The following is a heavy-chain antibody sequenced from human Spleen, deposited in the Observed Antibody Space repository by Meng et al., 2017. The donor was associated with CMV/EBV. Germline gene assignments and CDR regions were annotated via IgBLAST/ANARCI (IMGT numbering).Heavy chain of an antibody. V-gene: IGHV4-34*01. CDR3: ARVRGGGQLLSGDPDY. J-gene: IGHJ4*02. D-gene: IGHD2-2*01. CDR2: INHSGST. CDR1: GGSFSGYY. Sequence: SETLSLTCAVYGGSFSGYYWSWIRQPPGKGLEWIGEINHSGSTNYNPSLKSRVTISVDTSKNQFSLKLSSVTAADTAVYSCARVRGGGQLLSGDPDYWGQGTLVTVSS.